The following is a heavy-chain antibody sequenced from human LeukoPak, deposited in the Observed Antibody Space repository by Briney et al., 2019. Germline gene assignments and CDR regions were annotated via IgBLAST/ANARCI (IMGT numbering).Heavy chain of an antibody. D-gene: IGHD3-9*01. CDR2: IIPILGIA. V-gene: IGHV1-69*02. CDR1: GYTFTGYY. CDR3: ARTLTGDAFDI. Sequence: SVKVSCKASGYTFTGYYMHWVRQAPGQGLEWMGRIIPILGIANYAQKFQGRVTITADKSTSTAYMELSSLRSEDTAVYYCARTLTGDAFDIWGQGTMVTVSS. J-gene: IGHJ3*02.